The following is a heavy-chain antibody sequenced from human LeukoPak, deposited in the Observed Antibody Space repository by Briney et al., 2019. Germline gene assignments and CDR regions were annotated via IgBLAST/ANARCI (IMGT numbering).Heavy chain of an antibody. CDR1: GYTFTGYY. Sequence: ASVKVSCKASGYTFTGYYMHWVRQAPGQGLEWMGWINPNSGGTNYAQKFQGRVTMTRDTSISTAYMELSRLRSDDTAVYYCARSRWGMIEPRFDYWGQGTLVTVSS. J-gene: IGHJ4*02. D-gene: IGHD3-22*01. CDR3: ARSRWGMIEPRFDY. CDR2: INPNSGGT. V-gene: IGHV1-2*02.